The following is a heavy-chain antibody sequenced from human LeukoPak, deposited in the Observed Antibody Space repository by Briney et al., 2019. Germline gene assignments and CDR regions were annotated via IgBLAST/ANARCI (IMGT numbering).Heavy chain of an antibody. D-gene: IGHD3-10*01. V-gene: IGHV4-4*07. J-gene: IGHJ6*02. CDR1: GGSISDYF. CDR3: AIGGGSGSYYYPDYYYYGMDV. CDR2: IYSGGST. Sequence: SETLSLTCTVSGGSISDYFWSWIRQPAGKGLEWIGRIYSGGSTNCNPSLKSRVAISVDTSKSQFSLKLSSVTAADTAVYYCAIGGGSGSYYYPDYYYYGMDVWGQGTTVTVSS.